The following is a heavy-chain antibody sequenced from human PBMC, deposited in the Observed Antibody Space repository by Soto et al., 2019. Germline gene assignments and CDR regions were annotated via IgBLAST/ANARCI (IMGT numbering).Heavy chain of an antibody. D-gene: IGHD3-16*02. Sequence: GGSLRVSCAASGFTFSSYSMNWGRQAPWKGLKWVSYISSSSSTIYYADSVKGRFTISRDNAKSSLYLQMSSLRAEDTVVYYCASHGRGSYRDAFHIWGQGTMVTVSS. V-gene: IGHV3-48*01. CDR3: ASHGRGSYRDAFHI. J-gene: IGHJ3*02. CDR1: GFTFSSYS. CDR2: ISSSSSTI.